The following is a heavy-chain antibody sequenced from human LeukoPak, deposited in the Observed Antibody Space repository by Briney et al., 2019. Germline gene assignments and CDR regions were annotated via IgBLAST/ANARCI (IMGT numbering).Heavy chain of an antibody. V-gene: IGHV3-48*03. CDR2: ISSSGSTI. CDR1: GFTFSSYE. D-gene: IGHD4-17*01. J-gene: IGHJ6*03. Sequence: GGSLRLSCAASGFTFSSYEMNWVRQAPGKRLEWVSYISSSGSTIYYADSVKGRFTISRDNAKNSLYLQMNSLRAEDTAVYYCARGGLYGDYNYYYYYMDVWGKGTTVTISS. CDR3: ARGGLYGDYNYYYYYMDV.